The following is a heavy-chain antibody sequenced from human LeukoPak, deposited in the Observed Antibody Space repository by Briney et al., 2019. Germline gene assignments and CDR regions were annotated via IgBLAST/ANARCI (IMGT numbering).Heavy chain of an antibody. J-gene: IGHJ4*02. CDR1: GFTFSSYA. CDR2: ISGSGGST. CDR3: AGNYDFWSGYVKGPDY. V-gene: IGHV3-23*01. D-gene: IGHD3-3*01. Sequence: GSLRLSCAASGFTFSSYAMSWVRQAPGKGLEWVSAISGSGGSTYYADSVKGRFTISRDNSKNTLYLQMNSLRAEDTAVYYCAGNYDFWSGYVKGPDYWGQGTLVTVSS.